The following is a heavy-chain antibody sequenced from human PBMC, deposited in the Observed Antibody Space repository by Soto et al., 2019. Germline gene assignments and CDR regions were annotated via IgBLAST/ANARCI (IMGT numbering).Heavy chain of an antibody. CDR3: AKDQLLWFGEPVS. CDR2: ISGSGGST. D-gene: IGHD3-10*01. CDR1: GFTFSSYA. Sequence: EVQLLESGGGLVQPGGSLRLSCAASGFTFSSYAMSWVRQAPGKGLEWVSAISGSGGSTYYADSVKGRSTISRDNSKNTLYLQMNSLRAEDTAVYYCAKDQLLWFGEPVSWGQGTLVTVSS. J-gene: IGHJ5*02. V-gene: IGHV3-23*01.